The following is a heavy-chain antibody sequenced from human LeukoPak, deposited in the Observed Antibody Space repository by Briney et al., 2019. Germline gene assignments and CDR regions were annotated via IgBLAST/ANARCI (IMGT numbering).Heavy chain of an antibody. Sequence: GGSLRLSCAAPGFSFSSYWMYWVRQVPGKGRWWVSRINSVGRSTSYADSVKGRFTISRDNAKNTLFLQMNSLRAEDTAVYYCVRDHLYGFDYWGQGTLVTVSS. CDR1: GFSFSSYW. D-gene: IGHD4-17*01. V-gene: IGHV3-74*01. CDR2: INSVGRST. CDR3: VRDHLYGFDY. J-gene: IGHJ4*02.